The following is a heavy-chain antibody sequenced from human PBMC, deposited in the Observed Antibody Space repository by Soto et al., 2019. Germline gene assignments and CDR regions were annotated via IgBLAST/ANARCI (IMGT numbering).Heavy chain of an antibody. J-gene: IGHJ4*02. CDR1: GASISSDNW. CDR3: ASKPNSLYYFDF. CDR2: IFSTGHT. Sequence: QVQLQESGPGLVKPSDTLSLTCGVSGASISSDNWWVWIRQPPGKGLEWVGYIFSTGHTVYNPSRKSRVSMSVDTSNNQFSLRLNSVTALDTAVYFCASKPNSLYYFDFWGQGTLVAVSS. D-gene: IGHD5-18*01. V-gene: IGHV4-28*01.